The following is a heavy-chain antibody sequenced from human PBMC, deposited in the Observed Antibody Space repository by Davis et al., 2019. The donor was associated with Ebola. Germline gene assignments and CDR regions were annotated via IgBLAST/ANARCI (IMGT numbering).Heavy chain of an antibody. D-gene: IGHD2-15*01. CDR3: AKILLGYCSGGSCYHGGLPDY. CDR1: GFTFSSYA. Sequence: PGGSLRLSCAASGFTFSSYAMSWVRQAPGKGLEWVSAISGSGGSTYYADSVKGRFTISRDNSKNTLYLQMNSLRAEDTAVYYCAKILLGYCSGGSCYHGGLPDYWGQGTLVTVSS. V-gene: IGHV3-23*01. J-gene: IGHJ4*02. CDR2: ISGSGGST.